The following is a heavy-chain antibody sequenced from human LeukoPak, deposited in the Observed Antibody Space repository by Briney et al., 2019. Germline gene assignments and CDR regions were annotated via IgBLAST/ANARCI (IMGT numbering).Heavy chain of an antibody. D-gene: IGHD7-27*01. J-gene: IGHJ2*01. CDR1: GGTFSSYA. CDR2: IIPIFGTA. CDR3: ARWGANWDWYFDL. V-gene: IGHV1-69*13. Sequence: ASVKVSCKASGGTFSSYAISWVRQAPGQGLEWMGGIIPIFGTANYAQRFQGRVTITADESTSTAYMELSSLRSEDTAVYYCARWGANWDWYFDLWGRGTLVTVSS.